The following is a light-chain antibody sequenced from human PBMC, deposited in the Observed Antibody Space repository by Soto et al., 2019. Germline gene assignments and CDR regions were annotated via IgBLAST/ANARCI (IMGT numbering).Light chain of an antibody. V-gene: IGKV3-11*01. CDR1: QSVSSN. CDR2: DAS. Sequence: EIVMTQSPATLSVSPGERATLSCRASQSVSSNLAWYQQKPGQAPRLLIYDASNRATGVPARFSGSGSGTDFTLTISSLDPEDCAVYYCQQRTNWPLTFGGGTKVDIK. CDR3: QQRTNWPLT. J-gene: IGKJ4*01.